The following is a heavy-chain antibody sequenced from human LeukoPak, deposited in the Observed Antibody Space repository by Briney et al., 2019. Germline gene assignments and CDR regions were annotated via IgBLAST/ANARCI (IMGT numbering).Heavy chain of an antibody. CDR1: GGTFSSYP. J-gene: IGHJ4*02. CDR3: ATMFRAAAGTPFDY. CDR2: ITPIFGAA. V-gene: IGHV1-69*06. D-gene: IGHD6-13*01. Sequence: SVKVSCKASGGTFSSYPFTWVRQAPGQGLEWMGEITPIFGAANYAQTFQGRVTITADKSTSTAYMELSSLRSEDTAVYYCATMFRAAAGTPFDYWGQGTLVTVSS.